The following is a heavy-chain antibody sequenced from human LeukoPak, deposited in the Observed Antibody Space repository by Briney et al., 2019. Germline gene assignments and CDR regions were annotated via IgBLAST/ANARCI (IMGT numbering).Heavy chain of an antibody. Sequence: PGGSLRLSCAASGFTFSNYGMHWVRQAPGKGMEWVALIWYDGSNKYYADSVQGRFTISSDNSKNTLYLQMNSLRSEDTAVYYCAKDHGYNWNYFSYWGQGTLVTFSS. CDR2: IWYDGSNK. J-gene: IGHJ4*02. V-gene: IGHV3-33*06. CDR1: GFTFSNYG. CDR3: AKDHGYNWNYFSY. D-gene: IGHD1-20*01.